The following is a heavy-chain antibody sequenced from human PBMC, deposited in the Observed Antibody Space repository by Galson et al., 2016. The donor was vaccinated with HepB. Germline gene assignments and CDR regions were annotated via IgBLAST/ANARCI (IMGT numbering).Heavy chain of an antibody. D-gene: IGHD2-8*02. CDR2: INTGTPGDT. Sequence: SVKVSCKASGYSFSSYGISWVRQAPGQGLEWMAWINTGTPGDTLYAQSPQGRLTLTTDPSTTTAYMNLRSLGSDDTAVYFCARDFCTGVSCNHALGHWGQGTLVTVSS. CDR3: ARDFCTGVSCNHALGH. J-gene: IGHJ4*02. V-gene: IGHV1-18*01. CDR1: GYSFSSYG.